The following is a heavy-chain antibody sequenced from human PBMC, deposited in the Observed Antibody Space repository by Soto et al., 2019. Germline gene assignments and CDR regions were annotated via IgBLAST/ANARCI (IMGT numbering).Heavy chain of an antibody. D-gene: IGHD2-2*01. V-gene: IGHV1-69*12. CDR1: GGTFSSYA. Sequence: QVQLVQSGAEVKKPGSSVKVSCKASGGTFSSYALSWVRQAPGQGLEWMGGIIPIFGKADYAQKFQGRVTITADDSPSTAYMELSSLRSEDTAVYYCASHPVPYYYYGMDVWGQGTTVTVSS. CDR2: IIPIFGKA. CDR3: ASHPVPYYYYGMDV. J-gene: IGHJ6*02.